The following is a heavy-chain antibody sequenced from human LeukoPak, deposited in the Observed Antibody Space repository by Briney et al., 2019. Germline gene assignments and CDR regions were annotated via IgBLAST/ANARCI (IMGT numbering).Heavy chain of an antibody. V-gene: IGHV6-1*01. D-gene: IGHD1-1*01. Sequence: SQTLSLTCAISGDSVSSNSAAWNWIRQSPSRGLEWLGRTYYRSKWYNDYAVSVKSLITINPDTSKNQFSLQLNSVTPEDTAVYYCAREPLSDWNDSTTFDYWGQGTLVTVSS. CDR1: GDSVSSNSAA. J-gene: IGHJ4*02. CDR3: AREPLSDWNDSTTFDY. CDR2: TYYRSKWYN.